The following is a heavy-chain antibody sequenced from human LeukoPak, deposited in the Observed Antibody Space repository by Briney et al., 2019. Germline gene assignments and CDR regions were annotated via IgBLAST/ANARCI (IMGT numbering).Heavy chain of an antibody. Sequence: PGGSLRLSCAASGFTFSSYAMHWVRQAPGKGLEWVAVISYDGRNKYYADSVKGRFTISRDNSKNTLYLQMNSLRAEDTAVYYCAKEGVGGTGGCFDYWGQGTLVTVSS. D-gene: IGHD1-26*01. V-gene: IGHV3-30*04. CDR1: GFTFSSYA. J-gene: IGHJ4*02. CDR3: AKEGVGGTGGCFDY. CDR2: ISYDGRNK.